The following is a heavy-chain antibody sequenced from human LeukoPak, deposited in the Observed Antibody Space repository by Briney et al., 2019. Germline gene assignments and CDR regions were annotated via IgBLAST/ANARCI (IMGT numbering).Heavy chain of an antibody. V-gene: IGHV1-24*01. Sequence: ASVKDSCKVFGYTLTELSMHWVRQAPGKGLEWMGGFDPEDGETIYAQKFQGRVTMTEDTSTDTAYMELSSLRSEDTAVYYCATGVIRKYYFDYWGQGTLVTVSS. D-gene: IGHD3-22*01. CDR2: FDPEDGET. CDR1: GYTLTELS. CDR3: ATGVIRKYYFDY. J-gene: IGHJ4*02.